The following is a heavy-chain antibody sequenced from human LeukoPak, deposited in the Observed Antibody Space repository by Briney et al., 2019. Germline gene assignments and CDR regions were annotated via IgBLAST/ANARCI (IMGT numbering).Heavy chain of an antibody. CDR3: ARGPRGIRRFYYYYYGMDV. CDR1: GYTFTSYD. D-gene: IGHD1-26*01. Sequence: GASVKVSCKASGYTFTSYDINWVRQATGQGLEWMGWMNPNSGNTGYAQKFQGRVTMTRNTSISTAYMELSSLRSEDTAVYYCARGPRGIRRFYYYYYGMDVWGQGTTVTVSS. V-gene: IGHV1-8*01. J-gene: IGHJ6*02. CDR2: MNPNSGNT.